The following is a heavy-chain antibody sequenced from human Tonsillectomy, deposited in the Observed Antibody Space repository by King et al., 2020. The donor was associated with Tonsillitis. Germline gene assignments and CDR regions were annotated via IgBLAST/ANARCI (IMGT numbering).Heavy chain of an antibody. Sequence: VQLVQSGAEVKKPGSSVKVSCKTSRDTFSSYPLTWVRQAPGQGLEWMGGIIPILGTTNYAQKFQGRVTISADESTSTAYMGLSSLRSEDTAVYYCARDLVTRGADYYYYYGMDVWGQGTTVTVSS. CDR3: ARDLVTRGADYYYYYGMDV. V-gene: IGHV1-69*01. J-gene: IGHJ6*02. CDR1: RDTFSSYP. CDR2: IIPILGTT. D-gene: IGHD3-9*01.